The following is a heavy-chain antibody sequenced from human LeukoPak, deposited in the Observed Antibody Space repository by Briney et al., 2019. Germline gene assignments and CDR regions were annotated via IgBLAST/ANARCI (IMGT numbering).Heavy chain of an antibody. D-gene: IGHD3-16*01. CDR2: IHPRDSDT. J-gene: IGHJ4*02. CDR3: ARHSDVVGAI. Sequence: GESLKISCEASGYTFTHQWIGWVRQMPGTGLEWVGIIHPRDSDTIYSPSFQGHVTISADTSINTAYLEWRSLEASDTAMYYCARHSDVVGAIWGQGTQATVSS. V-gene: IGHV5-51*01. CDR1: GYTFTHQW.